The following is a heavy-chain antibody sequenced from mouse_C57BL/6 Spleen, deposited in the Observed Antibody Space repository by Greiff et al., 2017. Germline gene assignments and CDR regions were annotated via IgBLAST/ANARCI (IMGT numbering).Heavy chain of an antibody. Sequence: GVEWVAYISSGSSTIYYADTVKGRFTISRDNAKNTLFLQMTSLRSEDTAMYYCARQLNYYGSSYGDYWGQGTTLTVSS. D-gene: IGHD1-1*01. J-gene: IGHJ2*01. CDR3: ARQLNYYGSSYGDY. V-gene: IGHV5-17*01. CDR2: ISSGSSTI.